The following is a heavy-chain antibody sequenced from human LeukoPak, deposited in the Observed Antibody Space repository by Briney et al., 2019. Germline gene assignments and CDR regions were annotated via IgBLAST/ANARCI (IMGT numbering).Heavy chain of an antibody. CDR1: GFTFSSYG. J-gene: IGHJ6*03. Sequence: QTGGSLRLSCAASGFTFSSYGMHWVRQAPGKGLEWVAVMAYDGSNKYYADSVKGRFTISRDNSKNTLYLQMNSLRAEDTAVYYCAKDGGIYYYYMDVWGKGTTVTVS. D-gene: IGHD3-16*01. CDR3: AKDGGIYYYYMDV. V-gene: IGHV3-30*18. CDR2: MAYDGSNK.